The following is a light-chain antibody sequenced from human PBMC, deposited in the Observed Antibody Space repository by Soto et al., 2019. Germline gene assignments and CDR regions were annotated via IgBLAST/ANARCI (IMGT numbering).Light chain of an antibody. J-gene: IGLJ2*01. CDR3: SSYAGSYTVI. V-gene: IGLV2-8*01. CDR1: SSDIGSYNY. Sequence: QSALTQPPSTSGSPGQSVTISCTGTSSDIGSYNYVSWYRLHPGKAPKLMIYEVNLRPSGVPDRFSGSKSGNTASLTVSGLQAEDEADYYCSSYAGSYTVIFGGGTKLTVL. CDR2: EVN.